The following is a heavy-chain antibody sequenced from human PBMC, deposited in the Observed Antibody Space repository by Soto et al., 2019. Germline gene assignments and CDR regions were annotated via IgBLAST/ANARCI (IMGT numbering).Heavy chain of an antibody. V-gene: IGHV1-69*13. CDR2: IIPIFGTA. D-gene: IGHD3-22*01. CDR3: ARYYSSGYYTKDAFDI. Sequence: SVKVSCKASGGTFSSYAISWVRQAPGQGLEWMGGIIPIFGTANYAQKFQGRVTITADESTSTAYMELSSLRSEDTAVYYCARYYSSGYYTKDAFDIWGQGIMVNVS. J-gene: IGHJ3*02. CDR1: GGTFSSYA.